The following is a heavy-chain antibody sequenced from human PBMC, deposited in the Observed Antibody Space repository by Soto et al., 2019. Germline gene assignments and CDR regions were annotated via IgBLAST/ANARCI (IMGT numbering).Heavy chain of an antibody. CDR3: ASLGTDEGLYDSSGYIFDY. D-gene: IGHD3-22*01. V-gene: IGHV1-18*04. Sequence: ASVKVSCKASGYTFTSYGISWVRQAPGQGLEWMGWISAYNGNTNYAQKLQGRVTMTTDTSTSTAYMELRSLRSDDTAVYYCASLGTDEGLYDSSGYIFDYWGQGTLVTV. CDR2: ISAYNGNT. J-gene: IGHJ4*02. CDR1: GYTFTSYG.